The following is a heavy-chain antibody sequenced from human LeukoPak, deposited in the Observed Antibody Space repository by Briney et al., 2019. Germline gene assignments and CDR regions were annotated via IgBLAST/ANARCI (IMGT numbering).Heavy chain of an antibody. CDR1: GGSISSGSYY. J-gene: IGHJ6*03. CDR3: ARTYSRFGLYYMDV. D-gene: IGHD6-13*01. V-gene: IGHV4-61*02. Sequence: SETLSLTCTVSGGSISSGSYYWSWIRQPAGKGLEWIGRIYSSGSTNYNPSLKSRVTISVDTSKNQFSLKLSSVTAADTAVYYCARTYSRFGLYYMDVWGKGTTVTISS. CDR2: IYSSGST.